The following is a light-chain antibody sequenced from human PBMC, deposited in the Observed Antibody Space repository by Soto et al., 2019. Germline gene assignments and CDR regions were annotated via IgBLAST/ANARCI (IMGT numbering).Light chain of an antibody. Sequence: QSVLTQPASVSGSPGQSISISCTGSSSDVGVHNFVSWYQHHPGKAPKVLIYGVINRPSGVSNRYSGSKSGNTASLTISGHQAEDEADYYCSSYTPAYTWVFGGGTKLTVL. CDR2: GVI. CDR1: SSDVGVHNF. J-gene: IGLJ3*02. CDR3: SSYTPAYTWV. V-gene: IGLV2-14*01.